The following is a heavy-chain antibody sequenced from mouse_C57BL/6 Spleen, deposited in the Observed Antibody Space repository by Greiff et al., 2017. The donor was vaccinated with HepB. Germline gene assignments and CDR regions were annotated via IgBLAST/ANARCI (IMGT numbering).Heavy chain of an antibody. CDR3: ARDGIYYYGSSYDAMDY. D-gene: IGHD1-1*01. V-gene: IGHV3-6*01. Sequence: EVQLQESGPGLVKPSQSLSLTCSVTGYSITSGYYWNWIRQFPGNKLEWMGYISYDGSNNYNPSLKNRISITRDTSKNQFFLTLNSVTTEDTATYYCARDGIYYYGSSYDAMDYWGQGTSVTVSS. CDR1: GYSITSGYY. J-gene: IGHJ4*01. CDR2: ISYDGSN.